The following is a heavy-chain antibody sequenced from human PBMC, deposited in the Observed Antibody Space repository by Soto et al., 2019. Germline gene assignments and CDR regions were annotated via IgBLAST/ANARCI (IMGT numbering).Heavy chain of an antibody. CDR3: AKDLGSGKPYYYYAMDV. CDR1: GFIFSKYG. J-gene: IGHJ6*02. D-gene: IGHD3-10*01. CDR2: ISYDGSNK. Sequence: SLRLSCAASGFIFSKYGMHWVRQAPGKGLEWVAVISYDGSNKYYAESVKGRFIISRDKSENTLYLQMNSLRAEDTALSYCAKDLGSGKPYYYYAMDVWGQGTTVTVSS. V-gene: IGHV3-30*18.